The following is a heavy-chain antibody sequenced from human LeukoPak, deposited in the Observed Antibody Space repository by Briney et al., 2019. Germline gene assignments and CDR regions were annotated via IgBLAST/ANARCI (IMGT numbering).Heavy chain of an antibody. J-gene: IGHJ4*02. D-gene: IGHD5-24*01. CDR3: ARPQDGYNPNFFDY. Sequence: ASVKVSCKASGYGFITFGISWVRQAPGQGLEWMGWISTFNGNTNYAQKLQGRVTMTTDTSTDTAYMELRSLRSDDTAVYYCARPQDGYNPNFFDYWGQGTLVTVSS. CDR2: ISTFNGNT. V-gene: IGHV1-18*01. CDR1: GYGFITFG.